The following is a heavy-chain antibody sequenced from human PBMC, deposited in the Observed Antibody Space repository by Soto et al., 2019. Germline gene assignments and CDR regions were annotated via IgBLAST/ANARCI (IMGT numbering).Heavy chain of an antibody. Sequence: EVPLVESGGGSVKPGRSLRLSCTASGFTFGDFAVSWFRQAPGKGLEWVGFMRGKTYDGTPEYAASVKGRFTISRDDSKNIAYLQMNSLITEDTGVYYCSRDRVAAVAGHFDCWGQGTLVTVSS. CDR3: SRDRVAAVAGHFDC. J-gene: IGHJ4*02. D-gene: IGHD6-19*01. CDR2: MRGKTYDGTP. V-gene: IGHV3-49*05. CDR1: GFTFGDFA.